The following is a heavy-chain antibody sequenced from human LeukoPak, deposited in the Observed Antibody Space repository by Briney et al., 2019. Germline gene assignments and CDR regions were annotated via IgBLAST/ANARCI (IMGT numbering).Heavy chain of an antibody. V-gene: IGHV3-53*01. CDR3: ARDRSGYDLNARFYYYYMDV. J-gene: IGHJ6*03. CDR1: GFTVSSNY. CDR2: IYSGGST. D-gene: IGHD5-12*01. Sequence: PGGSLRLSCAASGFTVSSNYMSWVRQAPGKGLEWVSVIYSGGSTYYADSVKGRFTISRGNSKNTLYLQMNSLRAEDTAVYYCARDRSGYDLNARFYYYYMDVWGKGTTVTVSS.